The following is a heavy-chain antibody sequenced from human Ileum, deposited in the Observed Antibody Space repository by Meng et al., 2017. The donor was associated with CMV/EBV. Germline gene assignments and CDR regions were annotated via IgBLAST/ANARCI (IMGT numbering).Heavy chain of an antibody. J-gene: IGHJ4*02. CDR3: ARDPYSWRGDFDY. Sequence: KASGYTFSGHYMHWVRQAPGQGLEWMGWINPNSGGTNYAQKFQGRVTMTRDTAISTAYVELSRLRSDDTAVYYCARDPYSWRGDFDYWGQGTLVTVSS. V-gene: IGHV1-2*02. D-gene: IGHD1-20*01. CDR2: INPNSGGT. CDR1: GYTFSGHY.